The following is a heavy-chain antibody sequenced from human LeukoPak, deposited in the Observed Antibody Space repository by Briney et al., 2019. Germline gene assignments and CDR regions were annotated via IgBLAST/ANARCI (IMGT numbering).Heavy chain of an antibody. Sequence: GGSLRLSCAASGFTFSSYEMNWVRQAPGKGLEWVLYISSSGSTIYSADSVKGRFTISRDNAKNSLYLQMNSLRAEDTAVYYCAELGITMIGGVWGKGTTVTISS. D-gene: IGHD3-10*02. CDR3: AELGITMIGGV. CDR1: GFTFSSYE. CDR2: ISSSGSTI. V-gene: IGHV3-48*03. J-gene: IGHJ6*04.